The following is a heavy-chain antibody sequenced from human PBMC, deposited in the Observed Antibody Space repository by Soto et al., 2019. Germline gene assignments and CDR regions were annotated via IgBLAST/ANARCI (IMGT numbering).Heavy chain of an antibody. CDR2: INSDGSST. V-gene: IGHV3-74*01. CDR3: AKIPGGIDWFPYYFDY. D-gene: IGHD3-9*01. J-gene: IGHJ4*02. Sequence: PGGSLRLSCAASGFTFSSYWMHWVRQAPGKGLVWVSRINSDGSSTSYADSVKGRFTISRDNSKNTLYLQMNSLRAEDTAVYYCAKIPGGIDWFPYYFDYWGQGTLVTVSS. CDR1: GFTFSSYW.